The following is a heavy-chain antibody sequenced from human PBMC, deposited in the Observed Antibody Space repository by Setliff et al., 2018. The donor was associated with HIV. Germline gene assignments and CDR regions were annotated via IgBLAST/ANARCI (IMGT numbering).Heavy chain of an antibody. CDR3: ARLGYNYDSSGHGL. Sequence: SETLSLTCAVYGGSFSGHYWNWFRQPPGKGLEWIGEINHSGSTNYKSSLKSRVTISADTSKRQFSPKLSSVTAADTAVYYCARLGYNYDSSGHGLWGQGTLGTVS. CDR2: INHSGST. J-gene: IGHJ4*02. CDR1: GGSFSGHY. V-gene: IGHV4-34*01. D-gene: IGHD3-22*01.